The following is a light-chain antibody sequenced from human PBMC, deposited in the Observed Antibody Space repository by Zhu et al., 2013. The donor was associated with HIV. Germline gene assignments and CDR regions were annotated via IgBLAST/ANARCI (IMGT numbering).Light chain of an antibody. CDR3: QQANSFPPWT. V-gene: IGKV1-12*01. Sequence: DIQMTQSPSYLSASVGDRVNISCRASQDIKNCLAWYHQRPGKAPKLLIYAASTLQGGVSARFSGRGSGTDFALTIQSLQPEDLGSYYCQQANSFPPWTFGQGTRIEI. J-gene: IGKJ1*01. CDR2: AAS. CDR1: QDIKNC.